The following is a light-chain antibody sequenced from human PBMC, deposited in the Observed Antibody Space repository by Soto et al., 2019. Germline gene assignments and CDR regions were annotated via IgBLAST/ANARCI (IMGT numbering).Light chain of an antibody. CDR2: GAS. J-gene: IGKJ1*01. CDR1: QSISSY. Sequence: DIQMTQSPSSLSASVGDRVTITYRASQSISSYLNWYQQRPGKAPKVLIYGASTLQSGVPSSFSGSGSGTEFTLTISSLQPEDFATYYCQKGYSLSWTVGQGTKGEIK. CDR3: QKGYSLSWT. V-gene: IGKV1-39*01.